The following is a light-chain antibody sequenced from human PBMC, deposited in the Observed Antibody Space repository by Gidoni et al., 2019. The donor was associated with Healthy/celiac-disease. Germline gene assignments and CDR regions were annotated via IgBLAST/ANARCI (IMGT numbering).Light chain of an antibody. CDR1: NIGSKN. V-gene: IGLV3-9*01. CDR3: QVWDSSTLVL. J-gene: IGLJ2*01. Sequence: SYELTQPLSLSVALGQTARITCGGNNIGSKNVHWYQQKPGQAPVLVIYRDSNRPSGIPERFSGSNSGNTATLTISRAQAGDEADYYCQVWDSSTLVLFGGGTKLTVL. CDR2: RDS.